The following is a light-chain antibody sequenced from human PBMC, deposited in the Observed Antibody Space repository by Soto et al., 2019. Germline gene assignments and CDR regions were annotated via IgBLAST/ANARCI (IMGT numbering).Light chain of an antibody. CDR2: DLS. V-gene: IGLV2-14*01. CDR1: SSDVGGYNY. J-gene: IGLJ2*01. Sequence: QSVLTQPASVSGSPGQSITISCTGTSSDVGGYNYVSCYQQHPGKAPKLMIYDLSNRPSGVSNRFSGSKSGNTASLTISGLQAEDEADYYCSSYTSSSTSVVFGGGTKLTVL. CDR3: SSYTSSSTSVV.